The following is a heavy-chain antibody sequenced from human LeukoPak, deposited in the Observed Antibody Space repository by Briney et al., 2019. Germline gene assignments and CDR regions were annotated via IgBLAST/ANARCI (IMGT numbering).Heavy chain of an antibody. Sequence: GGSLRLSCAASGFTFSSYSMNWVRQAPGKGLEWVSSISSSSSYIYYADSVKGRFTISRDNAKNSLYLQMNSLRAEDTAVYYCARELSPGPIGGYYYYYGMDVWGQGTTVTVSS. V-gene: IGHV3-21*01. CDR2: ISSSSSYI. J-gene: IGHJ6*02. CDR1: GFTFSSYS. CDR3: ARELSPGPIGGYYYYYGMDV. D-gene: IGHD1-14*01.